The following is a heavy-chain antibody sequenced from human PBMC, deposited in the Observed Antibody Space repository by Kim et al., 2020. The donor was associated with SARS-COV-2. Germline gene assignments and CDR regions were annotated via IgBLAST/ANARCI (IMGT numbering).Heavy chain of an antibody. D-gene: IGHD6-13*01. J-gene: IGHJ3*02. CDR3: ATTGSACDHSRRCDAFDI. CDR2: FDAEDGER. CDR1: GYRLSDMS. V-gene: IGHV1-24*01. Sequence: ASVKVSCKVSGYRLSDMSIHWVRLGPGKGLEWMGGFDAEDGERLHAKTFQGRVIMTEDTSTGTAYMELSSLRSDDTAIYCCATTGSACDHSRRCDAFDIWGQGTKVTVSS.